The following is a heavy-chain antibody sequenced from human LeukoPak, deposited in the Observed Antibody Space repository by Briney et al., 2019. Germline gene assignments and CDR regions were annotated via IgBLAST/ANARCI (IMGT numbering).Heavy chain of an antibody. CDR3: ARHSQSSYGLLYFFDF. D-gene: IGHD5-18*01. CDR1: GGSVSSSSYY. Sequence: PSETLSLTCTVSGGSVSSSSYYWGWIRQPPGKGLEWIGSLYYSGTTYYNPSLKSRVTISVDTSKNQFSLKLRSVTAADTAVYYCARHSQSSYGLLYFFDFWGQGTLVTVSS. V-gene: IGHV4-39*01. J-gene: IGHJ4*02. CDR2: LYYSGTT.